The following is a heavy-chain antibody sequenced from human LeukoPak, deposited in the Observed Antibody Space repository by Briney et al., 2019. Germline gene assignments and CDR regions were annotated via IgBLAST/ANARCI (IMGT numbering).Heavy chain of an antibody. Sequence: GGSLRLSCAASGFTFSSYAMSWVRQAPGKRLEWVSAITGSGGSTNYTDSVKGRFTISRDNSKNTLYLQMNSLRAEDTAVYYCATDSSSWYFDYWGQGTLVTVSS. V-gene: IGHV3-23*01. CDR3: ATDSSSWYFDY. J-gene: IGHJ4*02. D-gene: IGHD6-13*01. CDR2: ITGSGGST. CDR1: GFTFSSYA.